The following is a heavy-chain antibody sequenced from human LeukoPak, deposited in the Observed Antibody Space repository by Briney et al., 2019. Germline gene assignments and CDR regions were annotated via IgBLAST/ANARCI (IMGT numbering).Heavy chain of an antibody. CDR2: INPSGGST. D-gene: IGHD5-12*01. CDR1: GYTFTSYY. V-gene: IGHV1-46*01. CDR3: ARDARYSGYGWGDFGY. Sequence: GASVKVSCKASGYTFTSYYMHWVRQAPGQGLEWMGIINPSGGSTSYAQKFQGRVTITRDTSASTAYMELSSLRSEDTAVYYCARDARYSGYGWGDFGYWGQGTLVTVSS. J-gene: IGHJ4*02.